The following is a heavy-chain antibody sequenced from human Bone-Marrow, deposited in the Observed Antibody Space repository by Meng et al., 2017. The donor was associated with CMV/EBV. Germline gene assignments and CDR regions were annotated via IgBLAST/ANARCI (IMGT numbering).Heavy chain of an antibody. J-gene: IGHJ6*02. CDR2: IKQDGSEK. Sequence: GESLKISCAASGFTFSSYWMSWVRQAPGKGLEWVANIKQDGSEKYYVDSVKGRFTISRDNAKNTLYLQMNSLRAEDTAVYYCTTDGHYYDILTGYYHYYYGMDVWGQGTTVTVSS. D-gene: IGHD3-9*01. V-gene: IGHV3-7*01. CDR3: TTDGHYYDILTGYYHYYYGMDV. CDR1: GFTFSSYW.